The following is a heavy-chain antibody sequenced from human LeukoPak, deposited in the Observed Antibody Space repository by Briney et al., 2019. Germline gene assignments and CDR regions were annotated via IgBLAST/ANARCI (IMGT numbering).Heavy chain of an antibody. CDR2: IYTSGST. CDR1: GGSISSYY. CDR3: ASSVVAAGTFDY. Sequence: SETLSLACTVSGGSISSYYWSWVRQPAGKGLEGIGRIYTSGSTNYNPSLKSRVTMSVDTSKNQFSLKLSSVTAADTAVYYCASSVVAAGTFDYWGQGTLVTVSS. D-gene: IGHD6-13*01. V-gene: IGHV4-4*07. J-gene: IGHJ4*02.